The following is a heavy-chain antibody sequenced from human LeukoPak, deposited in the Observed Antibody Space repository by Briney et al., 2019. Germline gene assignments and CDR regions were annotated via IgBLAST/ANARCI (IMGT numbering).Heavy chain of an antibody. CDR3: ATDSSPDEYYYYYMDV. CDR2: VDPEDGET. D-gene: IGHD6-13*01. J-gene: IGHJ6*03. CDR1: GYTFTDYY. V-gene: IGHV1-69-2*01. Sequence: ASAKISCKASGYTFTDYYMHWVQQAPGKGLEWMGRVDPEDGETIYAEKFQGRVTITADTSTDTAYMELSSLRSEDTAVYYCATDSSPDEYYYYYMDVWGKGTTVTVSS.